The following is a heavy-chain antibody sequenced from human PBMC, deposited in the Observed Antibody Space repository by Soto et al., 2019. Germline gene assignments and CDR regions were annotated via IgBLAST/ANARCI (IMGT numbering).Heavy chain of an antibody. J-gene: IGHJ4*02. D-gene: IGHD2-21*01. CDR1: GGGNLRDYR. V-gene: IGHV1-69*01. Sequence: QVQLVQSGAEVKEPGSSVKVSCKASGGGNLRDYRTTWVRRAPGQGLEWMGGIIPKLGSANYAQNFQVRVTVTADEATHTVYMELRSLRSDDTAVYYCARGGDVYNFGAVYWGQGTPVTVSS. CDR3: ARGGDVYNFGAVY. CDR2: IIPKLGSA.